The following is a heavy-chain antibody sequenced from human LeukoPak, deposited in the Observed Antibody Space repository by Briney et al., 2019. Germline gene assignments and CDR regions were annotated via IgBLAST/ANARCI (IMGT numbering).Heavy chain of an antibody. D-gene: IGHD2-21*02. CDR1: GYTFTSYD. Sequence: ASVKVSCKASGYTFTSYDINWVRQATGQGLEWMGWMNPNSGNTGYAQKFQGRVTMTRNTSISTAYMELSSLRSEDTAVYYCARGLDRTYCGGDCYYYYYYDMDVWGKGTTVTVSS. CDR2: MNPNSGNT. CDR3: ARGLDRTYCGGDCYYYYYYDMDV. J-gene: IGHJ6*03. V-gene: IGHV1-8*01.